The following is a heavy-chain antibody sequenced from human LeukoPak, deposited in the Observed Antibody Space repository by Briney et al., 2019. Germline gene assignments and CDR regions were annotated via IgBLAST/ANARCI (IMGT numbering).Heavy chain of an antibody. J-gene: IGHJ6*02. V-gene: IGHV3-7*05. CDR3: ANLGRGIYCSSTSCLSSYMDV. D-gene: IGHD2-2*01. Sequence: GGSLRLSCAASGFTFSSSWMSWVRQAPGKGLEWVANIKQDGSEKYYVDSVKGRFTISRDNAQNSLYLQMNSLRAEDTAVYYCANLGRGIYCSSTSCLSSYMDVWGQGTTVTVS. CDR2: IKQDGSEK. CDR1: GFTFSSSW.